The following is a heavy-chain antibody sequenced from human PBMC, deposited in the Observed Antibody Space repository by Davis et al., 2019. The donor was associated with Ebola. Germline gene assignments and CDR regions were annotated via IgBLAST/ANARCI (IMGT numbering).Heavy chain of an antibody. V-gene: IGHV3-7*01. CDR2: IKQAGSEK. J-gene: IGHJ4*02. CDR3: AKGQIDY. CDR1: GFTFSSNW. Sequence: GESLKIPCAAPGFTFSSNWMSWVRQAPGKGLEWVANIKQAGSEKYYVDSVKGRFTISRDNAKNSLYLQMNSLRAEDTAVYYCAKGQIDYWGQGTLVTVSS.